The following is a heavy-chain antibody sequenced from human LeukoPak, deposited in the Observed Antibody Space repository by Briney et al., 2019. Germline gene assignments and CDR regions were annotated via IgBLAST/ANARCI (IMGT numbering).Heavy chain of an antibody. D-gene: IGHD6-19*01. V-gene: IGHV4-39*07. CDR3: ARGVGGWYGDDAFDI. CDR2: IYYSGST. CDR1: GGSISSSSYY. Sequence: SETLSLTCTVSGGSISSSSYYWGWIRQPPGKGLEWIGSIYYSGSTYYNPSLKSRVTISVDTSKNQFSLKLSSVTAADTAVYYCARGVGGWYGDDAFDIWGQGTMVTVSS. J-gene: IGHJ3*02.